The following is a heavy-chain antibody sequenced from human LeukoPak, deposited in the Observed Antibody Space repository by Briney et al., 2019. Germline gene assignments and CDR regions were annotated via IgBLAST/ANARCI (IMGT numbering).Heavy chain of an antibody. Sequence: GGSLRLSCAASGFTFSNAWMSWVRQAPGKGLEWVGRIKSKTDGGTTDYAAPVKGRFTISRDDSKNTLYLQMNSLKTEDTAVYYCAGGSDGDYGFDYWGQGTLVTVSS. V-gene: IGHV3-15*01. J-gene: IGHJ4*02. CDR3: AGGSDGDYGFDY. D-gene: IGHD4-17*01. CDR1: GFTFSNAW. CDR2: IKSKTDGGTT.